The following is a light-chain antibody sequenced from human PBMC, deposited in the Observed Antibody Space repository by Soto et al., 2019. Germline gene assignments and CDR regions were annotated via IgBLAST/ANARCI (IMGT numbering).Light chain of an antibody. CDR1: QSVGSN. Sequence: EIVMTQSPATLSVSPGERXTLSXXASQSVGSNLXWYQQKPGQAPRLLIYGASTRATGIPARFSGSGSGTEFTLTISSLQXEXXXXXXXXXXXXXPPDRTFGQGTKVEIK. V-gene: IGKV3-15*01. J-gene: IGKJ1*01. CDR3: XXXXXXPPDRT. CDR2: GAS.